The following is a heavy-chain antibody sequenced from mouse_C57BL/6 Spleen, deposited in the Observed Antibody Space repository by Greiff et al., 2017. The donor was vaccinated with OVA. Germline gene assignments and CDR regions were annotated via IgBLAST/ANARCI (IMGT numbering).Heavy chain of an antibody. Sequence: EVQLQQSGAELVKPGASVKMSCKASGYTFTGYRMDWVKQRHGQGLEWIGDINPNSGGTNYNEKFKGKATLTVDKSSSTAYMQLSSLTSEDTAVYYCASSKVVSYFDDWGQGTTLTVSS. CDR2: INPNSGGT. CDR1: GYTFTGYR. CDR3: ASSKVVSYFDD. V-gene: IGHV1-18*01. J-gene: IGHJ2*01. D-gene: IGHD1-3*01.